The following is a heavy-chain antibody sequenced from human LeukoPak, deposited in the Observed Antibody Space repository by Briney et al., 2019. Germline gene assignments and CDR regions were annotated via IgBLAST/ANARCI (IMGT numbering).Heavy chain of an antibody. CDR1: GGTFSSYT. D-gene: IGHD6-13*01. CDR3: AREISSSSWSVGWFDP. J-gene: IGHJ5*02. Sequence: ASVKVSCKASGGTFSSYTISWVRQAPGQGLEWMGRIIPILGLANYAQKFEGRVTITTDKSTSTAYMELSSLRSEDTAVYYCAREISSSSWSVGWFDPWGQGTLVTVSP. V-gene: IGHV1-69*04. CDR2: IIPILGLA.